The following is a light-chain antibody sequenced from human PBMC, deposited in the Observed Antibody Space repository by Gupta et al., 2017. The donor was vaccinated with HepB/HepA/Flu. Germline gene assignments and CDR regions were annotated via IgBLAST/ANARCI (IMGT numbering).Light chain of an antibody. J-gene: IGKJ1*01. CDR1: QSISTY. V-gene: IGKV1-39*01. CDR2: AAS. Sequence: DIQMTQPPSSLSASVGDRVTITCRASQSISTYLSWYQQKPGKAPKLLIYAASNLQSGVPSRFSGSGSGTDFTLTISSLHPEDFATYYCQQNYNDPWTFGQGTKVEIK. CDR3: QQNYNDPWT.